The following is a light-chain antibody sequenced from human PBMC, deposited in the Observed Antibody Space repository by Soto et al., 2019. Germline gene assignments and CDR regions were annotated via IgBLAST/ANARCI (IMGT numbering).Light chain of an antibody. V-gene: IGKV1-39*01. CDR2: AAS. Sequence: DIQMTQSPSSLSASVGYRFTITCRASQGISNYLAWYQQKPWKVPKLLIYAASGLQTGVPSRFSGSGSGTDFTLSISSLQREDFAAYYCQQSYITPPGTFGQGTRVDIK. CDR1: QGISNY. J-gene: IGKJ1*01. CDR3: QQSYITPPGT.